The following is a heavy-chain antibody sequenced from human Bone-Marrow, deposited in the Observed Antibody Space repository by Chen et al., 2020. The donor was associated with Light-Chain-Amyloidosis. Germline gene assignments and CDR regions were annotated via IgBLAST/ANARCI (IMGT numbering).Heavy chain of an antibody. Sequence: QTQLVQSGAEVKKPGSSVRVSCKASRGTFTSYAINWVLQAPGQGLEWMGGIIPMFGSIRYAQRFQGRVTITADESTSTAYMDLSGLRSEDSAVYFCARDQTSSWSRYGMDVWGQGTSVVVSS. CDR1: RGTFTSYA. V-gene: IGHV1-69*01. J-gene: IGHJ6*02. CDR3: ARDQTSSWSRYGMDV. CDR2: IIPMFGSI. D-gene: IGHD6-13*01.